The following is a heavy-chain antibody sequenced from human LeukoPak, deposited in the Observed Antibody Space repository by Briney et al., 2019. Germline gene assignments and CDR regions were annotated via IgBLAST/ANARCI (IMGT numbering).Heavy chain of an antibody. CDR2: IYPGDSDT. V-gene: IGHV5-51*01. D-gene: IGHD5-24*01. CDR1: GYYFTNYW. J-gene: IGHJ4*02. CDR3: ARQGERERWLQSGFDY. Sequence: GESLKISCKGSGYYFTNYWIGWVRQMPGKGLEWMGIIYPGDSDTRYSPSFQGQVTISADKSISTAYLQWSSLKASDTAMYYCARQGERERWLQSGFDYWGQGTLVTVSS.